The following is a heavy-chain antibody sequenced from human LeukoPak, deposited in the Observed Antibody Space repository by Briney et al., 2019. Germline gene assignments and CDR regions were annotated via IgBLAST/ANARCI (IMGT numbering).Heavy chain of an antibody. CDR1: GFTLSSYA. CDR3: AKASAMIVVVSKHFDY. CDR2: ISGSGGST. D-gene: IGHD3-22*01. V-gene: IGHV3-23*01. J-gene: IGHJ4*02. Sequence: TGGSLRLSCAASGFTLSSYAMSWVRQAPGKGLEWVSAISGSGGSTYYADSVKGRFTISRDNSKNTLYLQMNSLRAEDTAVYYCAKASAMIVVVSKHFDYWGQGTLVTVSS.